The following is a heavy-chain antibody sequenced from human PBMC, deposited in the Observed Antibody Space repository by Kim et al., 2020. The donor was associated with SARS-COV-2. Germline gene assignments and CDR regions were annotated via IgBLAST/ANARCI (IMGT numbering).Heavy chain of an antibody. CDR2: IYHSGTT. CDR3: ARPVAGSVWDV. V-gene: IGHV4-4*02. CDR1: GGSISSNNW. D-gene: IGHD6-19*01. J-gene: IGHJ6*02. Sequence: SETLSLTCAVSGGSISSNNWWSWVRQPPGKGLEWIGVIYHSGTTNYNPSLRSRVTISVDKSKNQSSLNVKSVTAADTAVYYCARPVAGSVWDVWGQGTTVTVSS.